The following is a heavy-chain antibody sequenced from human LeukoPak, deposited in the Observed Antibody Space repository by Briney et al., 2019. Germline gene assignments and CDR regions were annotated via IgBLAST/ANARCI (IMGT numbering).Heavy chain of an antibody. CDR2: ITSRSSNI. V-gene: IGHV3-21*01. Sequence: GGSLRLSCAASGFSFSNYNMNWVRQAPGKGLEWVASITSRSSNIYYADSVTGRFTISRDNAKNSLYLQMNSLRAEDTAVYYCARERDGYKTDYWGQGTLVTVSS. J-gene: IGHJ4*02. D-gene: IGHD5-24*01. CDR1: GFSFSNYN. CDR3: ARERDGYKTDY.